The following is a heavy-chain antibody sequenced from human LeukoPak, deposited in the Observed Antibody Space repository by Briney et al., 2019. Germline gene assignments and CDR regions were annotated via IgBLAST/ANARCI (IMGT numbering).Heavy chain of an antibody. CDR1: GYTFTGYY. V-gene: IGHV1-2*02. CDR2: INPNSGGT. J-gene: IGHJ5*02. Sequence: LRASVKASCKASGYTFTGYYMHWVRQAPGQGLEWMGWINPNSGGTNYAQKFQGRVTMTRDTSISTAYMELSRLRSGDTAVYYCASTSEMRQRWFDPWGQGTLVTVSS. D-gene: IGHD5-24*01. CDR3: ASTSEMRQRWFDP.